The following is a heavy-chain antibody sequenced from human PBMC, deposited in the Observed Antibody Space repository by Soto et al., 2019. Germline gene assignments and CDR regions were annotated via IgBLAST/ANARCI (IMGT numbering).Heavy chain of an antibody. J-gene: IGHJ3*02. CDR3: AKSEGYSFDN. CDR2: IRQDGRAE. CDR1: GFTFSSHW. D-gene: IGHD1-1*01. Sequence: QLVESGGGLVQPGGSLRLSCAASGFTFSSHWMTWVRQAPGKGLEWVANIRQDGRAEHYLDSVKGRFTLSRDNAQNALYLQMNGLRVEDTAVYYCAKSEGYSFDNRGQGTLVTVSS. V-gene: IGHV3-7*01.